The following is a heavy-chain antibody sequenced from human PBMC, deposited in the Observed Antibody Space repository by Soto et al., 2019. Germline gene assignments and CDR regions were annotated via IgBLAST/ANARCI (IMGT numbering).Heavy chain of an antibody. D-gene: IGHD5-18*01. V-gene: IGHV4-39*01. Sequence: SETLSLTCTVSGGSVSSNSYSWGWIRQSPGKELEWIATIYSAENTYYHPSLLSRVTISVDTSMNEFSLRLSSVTAADTAVYYCARREELWLPFDYWGQGTLVTVSS. CDR3: ARREELWLPFDY. CDR2: IYSAENT. CDR1: GGSVSSNSYS. J-gene: IGHJ4*02.